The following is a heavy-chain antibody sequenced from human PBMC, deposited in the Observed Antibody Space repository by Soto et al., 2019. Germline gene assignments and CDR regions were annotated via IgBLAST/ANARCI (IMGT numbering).Heavy chain of an antibody. CDR1: GYAFTSYY. V-gene: IGHV1-46*01. Sequence: ASVRVSCKASGYAFTSYYIHWVRQAPLQGLEWMVIINPSCGSTSYAQKFQGRVTMTRDTSTSTVYMELSSLRSEDTAVYYCARNNVLRYFDCLVSRGVVPCPNRGEHGSNAFDIWGQGTMVTVSS. CDR2: INPSCGST. CDR3: ARNNVLRYFDCLVSRGVVPCPNRGEHGSNAFDI. J-gene: IGHJ3*02. D-gene: IGHD3-9*01.